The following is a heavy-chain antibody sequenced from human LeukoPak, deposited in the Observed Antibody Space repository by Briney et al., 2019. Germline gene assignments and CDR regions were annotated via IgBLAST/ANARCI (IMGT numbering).Heavy chain of an antibody. D-gene: IGHD4-11*01. CDR3: ARGFVGYGYSNYAYYYYMDV. CDR1: GGSISSSSYY. Sequence: SETLSLTCTVSGGSISSSSYYWGWIRQPPGKGLEWIGNIYYSGSTYYNPSLKSRVTISVDTSKNQFSLKLSSVTAADTAVYYCARGFVGYGYSNYAYYYYMDVWGKGTTVTVSS. V-gene: IGHV4-39*07. J-gene: IGHJ6*03. CDR2: IYYSGST.